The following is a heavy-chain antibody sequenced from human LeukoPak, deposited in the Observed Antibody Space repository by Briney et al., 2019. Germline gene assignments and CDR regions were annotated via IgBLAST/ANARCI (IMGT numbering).Heavy chain of an antibody. D-gene: IGHD6-19*01. CDR1: VLNFSSYG. V-gene: IGHV3-33*01. J-gene: IGHJ4*02. CDR2: IWFDGINI. Sequence: GVPLRLPCAASVLNFSSYGMHWVRQAPGKGLVWVTYIWFDGINIHYDEPVKGRVIISRDNSKSALYRQMNSLRAEDTAIYYCARDSLPMAVTGPFDYWGQGALVTVSS. CDR3: ARDSLPMAVTGPFDY.